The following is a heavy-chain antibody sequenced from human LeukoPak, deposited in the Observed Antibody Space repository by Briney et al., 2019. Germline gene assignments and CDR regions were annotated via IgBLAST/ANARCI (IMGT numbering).Heavy chain of an antibody. D-gene: IGHD2-2*01. CDR2: INPSGGST. V-gene: IGHV1-46*01. CDR1: GYTFTSYY. J-gene: IGHJ4*02. Sequence: ASVKVSCKASGYTFTSYYMHWVRQAPGQGLEWTGIINPSGGSTSYAQKFQGRVTMTRDTSTSTAYMELSSLRSEDTAVYYCARELLGYCSSTSCYRRTQPYFDYWGQGTLVTVSS. CDR3: ARELLGYCSSTSCYRRTQPYFDY.